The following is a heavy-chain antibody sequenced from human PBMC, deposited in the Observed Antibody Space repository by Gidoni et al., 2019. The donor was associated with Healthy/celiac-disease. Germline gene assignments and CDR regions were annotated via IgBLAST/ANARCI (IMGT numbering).Heavy chain of an antibody. CDR3: ARDVDY. V-gene: IGHV3-48*02. J-gene: IGHJ4*02. Sequence: GRFTISRDNAKNSLYLQMNSLRDEDTAVYYCARDVDYWGQGTLVTVSS.